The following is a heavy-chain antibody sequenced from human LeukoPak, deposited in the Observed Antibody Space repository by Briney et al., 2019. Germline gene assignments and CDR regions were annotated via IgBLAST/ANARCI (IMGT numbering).Heavy chain of an antibody. CDR1: GGSISSYY. V-gene: IGHV4-4*07. CDR2: MHSSGSA. J-gene: IGHJ4*02. Sequence: SETLSLTCTVSGGSISSYYWMWIRQPAGKGLEWIGRMHSSGSANYNPSLKSRVTMSVDTSKNQFSLKLSSVTAADTAVYYCASTRVGEGDYWGQGTLVTVSS. D-gene: IGHD1-26*01. CDR3: ASTRVGEGDY.